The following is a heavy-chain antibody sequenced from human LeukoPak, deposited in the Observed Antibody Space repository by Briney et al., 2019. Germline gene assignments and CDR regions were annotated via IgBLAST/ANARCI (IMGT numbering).Heavy chain of an antibody. J-gene: IGHJ4*02. Sequence: GGSLRLSCAASGFTFSSFAMSWVRQAPGKGLEWVSGISGRDGSTYYADSVKGRFTISRDNSKNTLYLQMNSLRAEDTAVYYCARAGNTRSDYWGQGTLVTVSS. CDR2: ISGRDGST. D-gene: IGHD2/OR15-2a*01. CDR1: GFTFSSFA. V-gene: IGHV3-23*01. CDR3: ARAGNTRSDY.